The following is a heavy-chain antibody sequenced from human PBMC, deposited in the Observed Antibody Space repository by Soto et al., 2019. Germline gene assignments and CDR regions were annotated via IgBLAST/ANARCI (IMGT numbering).Heavy chain of an antibody. CDR3: AREGIVVVPAAMPFDY. Sequence: SETLSLTCAVYGGSFSGYYWSWIRQPPGKGLEWIGEINHSGSTNYNPSLKSRVTISVDTSKNQFSLKLSSVTAADTAVYYCAREGIVVVPAAMPFDYWGQGTLVTVPS. D-gene: IGHD2-2*01. CDR1: GGSFSGYY. V-gene: IGHV4-34*01. J-gene: IGHJ4*02. CDR2: INHSGST.